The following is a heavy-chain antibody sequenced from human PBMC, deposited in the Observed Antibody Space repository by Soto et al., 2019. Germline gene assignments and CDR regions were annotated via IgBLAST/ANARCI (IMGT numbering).Heavy chain of an antibody. Sequence: QVHLVQSGAEVKKPGASVKVSCQGSGYAFTTYGITWVRQAPGQGLEWMGWISAHNGNTNYAQKLQGSVTVTRDPSTSTAYMELRSLRYDATAVYYCARGRYGDYWGQGALVTVSS. CDR2: ISAHNGNT. CDR1: GYAFTTYG. J-gene: IGHJ4*02. D-gene: IGHD1-1*01. CDR3: ARGRYGDY. V-gene: IGHV1-18*01.